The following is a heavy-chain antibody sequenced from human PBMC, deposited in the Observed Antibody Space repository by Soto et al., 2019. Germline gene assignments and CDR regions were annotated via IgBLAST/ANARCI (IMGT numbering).Heavy chain of an antibody. CDR2: IYYSGST. CDR3: AREGGIVGATAADY. Sequence: QVQLQESGPGLVKPSQTLSLTCTVSGGSISSGGYYWSWIRQHPGKGLEWIGYIYYSGSTYYNPSLKSRVTRLVDTSKNQFSLKLSSVTAADTAVYYCAREGGIVGATAADYWGQGTLVTVSS. V-gene: IGHV4-31*03. J-gene: IGHJ4*02. CDR1: GGSISSGGYY. D-gene: IGHD1-26*01.